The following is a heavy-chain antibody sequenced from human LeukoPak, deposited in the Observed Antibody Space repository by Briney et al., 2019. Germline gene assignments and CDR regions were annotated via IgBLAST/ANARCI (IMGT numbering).Heavy chain of an antibody. J-gene: IGHJ4*02. CDR3: ARDRGYSYGYGYYFDF. V-gene: IGHV4-34*01. CDR2: INHSGST. D-gene: IGHD5-18*01. CDR1: GGSFSGYY. Sequence: SETLSLTCAVYGGSFSGYYWSWIRQPPGKGLEWIGEINHSGSTNYNPSLKSRVTISVGTSKNQFSLKLSSVTAADTAVYYCARDRGYSYGYGYYFDFWGQGTLVTVSS.